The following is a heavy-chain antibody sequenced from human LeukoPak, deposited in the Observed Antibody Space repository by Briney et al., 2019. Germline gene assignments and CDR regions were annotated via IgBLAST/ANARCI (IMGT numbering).Heavy chain of an antibody. D-gene: IGHD6-13*01. V-gene: IGHV3-48*03. CDR1: GFTFSSYE. CDR2: ISSSGSPV. J-gene: IGHJ1*01. Sequence: GSLRLSCAASGFTFSSYEMNWVRQAPGKGLEWVSYISSSGSPVYYADSVKGRFTISRDNAKNSLFLQMNSLRAEDTAVYYCARGPASIAAAGIAEYFQHWGQGTLVTVST. CDR3: ARGPASIAAAGIAEYFQH.